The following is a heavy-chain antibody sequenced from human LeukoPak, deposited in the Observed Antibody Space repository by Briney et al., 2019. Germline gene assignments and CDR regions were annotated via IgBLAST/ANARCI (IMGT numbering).Heavy chain of an antibody. CDR2: IWYDGSNK. D-gene: IGHD3-16*01. J-gene: IGHJ4*02. CDR1: GFTFSSYA. Sequence: PGGSLRLSCAASGFTFSSYAMNWVRQAPGKGLEWVTIIWYDGSNKYYADSVKGRFIISRDNSKNTLYLQMNSLRAEDTAVYYCASGGSSLRDPPDYWGQGTLVTVSS. V-gene: IGHV3-33*08. CDR3: ASGGSSLRDPPDY.